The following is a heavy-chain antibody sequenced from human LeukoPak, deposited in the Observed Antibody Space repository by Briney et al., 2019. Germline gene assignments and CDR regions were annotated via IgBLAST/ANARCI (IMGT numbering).Heavy chain of an antibody. V-gene: IGHV3-49*04. CDR1: GFTFGDYA. CDR2: IRSKAYGGST. Sequence: GGSLRLSCTASGFTFGDYAMSWVRQAPGKGLEWVGFIRSKAYGGSTEYAASVKSRFTISRDDSKSIAYLQMNSLKTEDTAVYFCTRDLRQQQGTYYFDYWGQGTLVTVSS. CDR3: TRDLRQQQGTYYFDY. J-gene: IGHJ4*02. D-gene: IGHD6-13*01.